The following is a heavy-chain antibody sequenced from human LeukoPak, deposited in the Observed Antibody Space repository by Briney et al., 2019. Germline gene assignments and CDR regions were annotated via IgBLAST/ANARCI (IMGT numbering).Heavy chain of an antibody. J-gene: IGHJ6*02. CDR3: ARDVSNYYYYGMDV. Sequence: ASVKVSCKASGGTFSSYAISWVRQAPGQGLEWMGRIIPILGIANYAQKFQGRVTITADKSTSTAYMELSSLRSEDTAVYYCARDVSNYYYYGMDVWGQGTTVTVSS. V-gene: IGHV1-69*04. CDR2: IIPILGIA. CDR1: GGTFSSYA. D-gene: IGHD2/OR15-2a*01.